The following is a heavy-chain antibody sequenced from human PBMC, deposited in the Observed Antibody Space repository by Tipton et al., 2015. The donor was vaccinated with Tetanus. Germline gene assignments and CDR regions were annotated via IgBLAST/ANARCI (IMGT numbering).Heavy chain of an antibody. CDR1: GFTFSHYV. CDR3: ARAYSSTRYTNPLDF. V-gene: IGHV3-30*03. Sequence: SLRLSCAAFGFTFSHYVMHWVRQAPGKGLEWVAVTSYDGSNKFYAGSVKGRFTISRDNSKNTLFLQMNSLRAEDTAMYYCARAYSSTRYTNPLDFWGQGTLVTVSS. CDR2: TSYDGSNK. J-gene: IGHJ4*02. D-gene: IGHD6-13*01.